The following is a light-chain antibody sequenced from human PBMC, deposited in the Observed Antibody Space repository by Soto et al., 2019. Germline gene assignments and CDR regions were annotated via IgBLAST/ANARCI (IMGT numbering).Light chain of an antibody. V-gene: IGKV1-39*01. J-gene: IGKJ2*01. CDR3: PQSSNSPMYT. CDR1: QSIAYY. Sequence: DIQMTQSPSSLSASVGDRVTITCRASQSIAYYENWFQQKPGKAPKLLIYAASSLQSGVPSRFSGSGSGTDFTLTISSLQPEDFATYYCPQSSNSPMYTFGQGT. CDR2: AAS.